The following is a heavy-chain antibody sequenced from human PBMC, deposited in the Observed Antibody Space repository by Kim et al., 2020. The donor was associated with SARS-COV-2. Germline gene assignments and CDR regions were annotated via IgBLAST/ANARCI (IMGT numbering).Heavy chain of an antibody. CDR2: ISYDGSNK. Sequence: GGSLRLSCAASGFTFSSYGMHWVRQVPGKGLEWVAVISYDGSNKYYADSVKGRFTISRDNSKNTLYLQMNSLRAEDTAVYYCAKARRSHSGVFDYWGQGTLVTVSS. CDR3: AKARRSHSGVFDY. J-gene: IGHJ4*02. D-gene: IGHD2-15*01. CDR1: GFTFSSYG. V-gene: IGHV3-30*18.